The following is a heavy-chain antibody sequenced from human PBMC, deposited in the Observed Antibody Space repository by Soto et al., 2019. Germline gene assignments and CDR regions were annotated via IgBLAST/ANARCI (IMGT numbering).Heavy chain of an antibody. J-gene: IGHJ5*02. CDR3: ARYYYGSGSYGTNWFDP. Sequence: ASVKVSCKASGYTFTSYYMHWVRQAPGQGLEWMGIINPSGGSTSYAQKFQGRVTMTRDTSTSTVYMELSSLRSEDTAVYFCARYYYGSGSYGTNWFDPWGQGTLVTVSS. D-gene: IGHD3-10*01. CDR2: INPSGGST. CDR1: GYTFTSYY. V-gene: IGHV1-46*01.